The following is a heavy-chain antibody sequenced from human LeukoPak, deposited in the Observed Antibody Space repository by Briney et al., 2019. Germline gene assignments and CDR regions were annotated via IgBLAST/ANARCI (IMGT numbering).Heavy chain of an antibody. J-gene: IGHJ4*02. CDR1: GISFSSYE. D-gene: IGHD5-18*01. V-gene: IGHV3-48*03. CDR3: ARGFRDTAMFLDY. Sequence: GGSLRLSCAASGISFSSYEMNWVRQAPGKGLEWISCISSSGTTMYYADSVRGRFTISRDNAKNSLYLQMNSLRAEDTAVYYCARGFRDTAMFLDYWGQGTLVTVSS. CDR2: ISSSGTTM.